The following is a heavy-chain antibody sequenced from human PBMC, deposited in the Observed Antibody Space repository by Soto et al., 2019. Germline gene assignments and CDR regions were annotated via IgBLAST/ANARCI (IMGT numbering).Heavy chain of an antibody. CDR2: IYYSGTT. J-gene: IGHJ3*02. D-gene: IGHD2-15*01. CDR3: ARVGYCSGGGCFRPAFDI. CDR1: GGSISSGGYY. V-gene: IGHV4-31*03. Sequence: QVQLQESGPGLVKPSQTLSLTCTVSGGSISSGGYYWSWIRQHPGKGLEWIGYIYYSGTTYYHPSLKSRITISVATFKNQFSLKLSSVTAADTAVYYCARVGYCSGGGCFRPAFDIWGQGTMVTVSS.